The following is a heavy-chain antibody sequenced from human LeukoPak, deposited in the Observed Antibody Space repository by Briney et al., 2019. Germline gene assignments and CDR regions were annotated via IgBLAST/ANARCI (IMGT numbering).Heavy chain of an antibody. CDR3: ALLAASFDY. CDR1: GGTFSSYA. V-gene: IGHV1-2*02. J-gene: IGHJ4*02. Sequence: GASVKVSCKASGGTFSSYAISWVRQAPGQGLEWMGWINPNSGGTNYAQKFQGRVTMTRDTSISTAYMELSRLRSDDTAVYYCALLAASFDYWGQGTLVTVSS. CDR2: INPNSGGT. D-gene: IGHD2-21*01.